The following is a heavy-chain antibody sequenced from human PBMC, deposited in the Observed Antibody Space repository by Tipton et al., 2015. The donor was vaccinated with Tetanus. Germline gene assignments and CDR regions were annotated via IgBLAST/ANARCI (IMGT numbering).Heavy chain of an antibody. Sequence: TLSLTCTVSGDSISRGGYFLNWIRQRPGKGPGWVGYIYYSGDTYYNPSLKSRVSMSVDTSKNQFSLNLTSVTTADTAVYYCARDQGGGRVVRLNWLDPWGQGTLVTVSS. D-gene: IGHD6-6*01. CDR2: IYYSGDT. CDR1: GDSISRGGYF. J-gene: IGHJ5*02. V-gene: IGHV4-31*03. CDR3: ARDQGGGRVVRLNWLDP.